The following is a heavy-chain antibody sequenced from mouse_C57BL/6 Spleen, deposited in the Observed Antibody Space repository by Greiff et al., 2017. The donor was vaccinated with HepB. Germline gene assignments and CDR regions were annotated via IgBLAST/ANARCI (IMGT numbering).Heavy chain of an antibody. CDR2: IYPGSGST. J-gene: IGHJ3*01. D-gene: IGHD2-4*01. V-gene: IGHV1-55*01. CDR3: ARSIYYDYDVVFAY. Sequence: QVQLKQPGAELVKPGASVKMSCKASGYTFTSYWITWVKQRPGQGLEWIGDIYPGSGSTNYNEKFKSKATLTVDTSSSTAYMQLSSLTSEDSAVYYCARSIYYDYDVVFAYWGQGTLVTVSA. CDR1: GYTFTSYW.